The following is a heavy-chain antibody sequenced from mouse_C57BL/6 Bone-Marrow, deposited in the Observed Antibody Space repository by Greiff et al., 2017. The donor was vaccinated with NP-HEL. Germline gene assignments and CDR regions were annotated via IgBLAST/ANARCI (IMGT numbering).Heavy chain of an antibody. CDR3: ACFYDGNYGAY. J-gene: IGHJ3*01. CDR2: IDPEDGAT. CDR1: GFNIKDYY. V-gene: IGHV14-2*01. D-gene: IGHD2-1*01. Sequence: EVQLQQSGAELVKPGASVKLSCTASGFNIKDYYMHWVKQRTEQGLEWIGRIDPEDGATKYAPKFQGKATITADTSSNTAYLQLSSLTSEDTAVYSCACFYDGNYGAYWGQGTLVTVSA.